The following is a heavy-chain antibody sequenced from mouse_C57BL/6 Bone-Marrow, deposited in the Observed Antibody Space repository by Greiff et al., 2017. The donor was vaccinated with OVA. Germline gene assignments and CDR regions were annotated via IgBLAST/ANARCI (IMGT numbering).Heavy chain of an antibody. J-gene: IGHJ3*01. CDR2: IYPRSGNT. V-gene: IGHV1-81*01. CDR3: ARSPANWDMGFAY. CDR1: GYTFTSYG. D-gene: IGHD4-1*01. Sequence: QVQLQQSGAELARPGASVKLSCKASGYTFTSYGISWVKQRTGQGLEWIGEIYPRSGNTYYNEKFKGKATLTADKASSTAYMELRSLPSEDSAVYFCARSPANWDMGFAYWGQGTLVTVSA.